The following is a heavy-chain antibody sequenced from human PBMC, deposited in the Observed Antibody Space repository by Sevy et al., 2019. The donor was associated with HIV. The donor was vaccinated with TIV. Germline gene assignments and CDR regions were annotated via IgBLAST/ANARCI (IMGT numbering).Heavy chain of an antibody. J-gene: IGHJ4*02. V-gene: IGHV3-43*01. CDR1: GFTFDDYT. CDR3: AKFGWANYNDY. CDR2: ISWDGGST. Sequence: GGSQRLSCAASGFTFDDYTMHWVRQAPGKGLEWVSLISWDGGSTYYADSVKGRFTISRDNSKNSLYLQMNSLRTEDTALYYCAKFGWANYNDYWGQGTLVTVSS. D-gene: IGHD3-3*01.